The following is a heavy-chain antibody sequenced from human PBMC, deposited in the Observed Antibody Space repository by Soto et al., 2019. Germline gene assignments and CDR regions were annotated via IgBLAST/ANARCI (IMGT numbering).Heavy chain of an antibody. CDR3: AKDREQLVRGY. J-gene: IGHJ4*02. CDR1: GFTFSSYA. D-gene: IGHD6-13*01. CDR2: ISGSGGST. Sequence: GGSLRLSCAASGFTFSSYAMSWVRQAPGKGLEWVSAISGSGGSTYYADFVKGRFTFSRDNSKNTLYLQMNSLRAEDTAVYYCAKDREQLVRGYWGQGTLVTVSS. V-gene: IGHV3-23*01.